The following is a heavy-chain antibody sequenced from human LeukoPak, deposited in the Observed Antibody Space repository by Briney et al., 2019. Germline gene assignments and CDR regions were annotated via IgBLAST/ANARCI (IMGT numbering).Heavy chain of an antibody. CDR2: IQFDGSSA. CDR1: GFTFTSYG. J-gene: IGHJ4*02. V-gene: IGHV3-30*02. CDR3: ARGKVYYFDY. Sequence: PGGPLRLSCAASGFTFTSYGMHWVRQAPGKGLEWVAFIQFDGSSAYYADSVKGRFTISRDNAKNSLYLQMNSLRAEDTAVYYCARGKVYYFDYWGQGTLVTVSS. D-gene: IGHD3-16*01.